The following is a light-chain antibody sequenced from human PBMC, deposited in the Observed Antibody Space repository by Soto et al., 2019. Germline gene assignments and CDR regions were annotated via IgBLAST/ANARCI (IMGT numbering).Light chain of an antibody. V-gene: IGLV2-8*01. Sequence: QSVLTQPPSASGSPGQSVTISCTGTSSDVGGYHYVSWYQQQPGKAPKLMIFEVSKRPSGVPDRFSGSKSGNTASLTVSGLQAEDETDYYCSSYAGSNNWVFGGGTKLTVL. CDR3: SSYAGSNNWV. J-gene: IGLJ3*02. CDR1: SSDVGGYHY. CDR2: EVS.